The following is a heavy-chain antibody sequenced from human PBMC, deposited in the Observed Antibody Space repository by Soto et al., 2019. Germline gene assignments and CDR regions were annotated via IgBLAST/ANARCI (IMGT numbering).Heavy chain of an antibody. V-gene: IGHV3-48*02. CDR2: ISSSSSTI. CDR1: GFTFSSYS. CDR3: ARDAHDYDISTRYVYYDGMDV. J-gene: IGHJ6*02. D-gene: IGHD3-9*01. Sequence: EVQLVESGGGLVQPGGSLRLSCAASGFTFSSYSMNWVRQAPGKGLEWVSYISSSSSTIYYADSVKGRFTISGDNAKNSLYLQMNSLGDEDTAVYYCARDAHDYDISTRYVYYDGMDVWGQGTTVTVSS.